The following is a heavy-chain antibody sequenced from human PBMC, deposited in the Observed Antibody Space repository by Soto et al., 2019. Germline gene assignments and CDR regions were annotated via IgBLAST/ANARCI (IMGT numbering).Heavy chain of an antibody. Sequence: EVQLLESGGGLVQPGGSLRFSCDASEFMFSSYAMSWVRQAPGKGLEWVSTISPSGDDTYYADSVRGRFTISRDNSRNTVSLQVNSLTTDDTARYYCARAKSLRSVRGSSFDSWGQGALVTVSS. CDR1: EFMFSSYA. D-gene: IGHD6-19*01. CDR3: ARAKSLRSVRGSSFDS. V-gene: IGHV3-23*05. J-gene: IGHJ4*02. CDR2: ISPSGDDT.